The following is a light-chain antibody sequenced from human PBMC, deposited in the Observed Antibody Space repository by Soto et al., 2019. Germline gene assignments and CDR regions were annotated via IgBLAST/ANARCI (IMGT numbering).Light chain of an antibody. V-gene: IGKV1D-12*01. CDR2: TAS. CDR1: QGVSTW. J-gene: IGKJ4*01. Sequence: DIQMTQSPSSVSASVGDSVTITCRASQGVSTWLAWYQQKPGKAPNLLIYTASSLQSGVPSRFSGSGSGTDITLTISSLQPEDFANYYCQQTTTFPLTFGGGTKVEI. CDR3: QQTTTFPLT.